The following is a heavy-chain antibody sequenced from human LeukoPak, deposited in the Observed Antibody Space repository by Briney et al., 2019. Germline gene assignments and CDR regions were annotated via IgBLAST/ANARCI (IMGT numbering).Heavy chain of an antibody. Sequence: GGSLRLSCAASGFTFRSYAMNWARQAPGKGLEWVSTISGTTGRTHYADSVRGRFTISRDNSKNTLYLQMNSLRAEDTAVYYCDGADYWGQGTLVTVSS. V-gene: IGHV3-23*01. D-gene: IGHD5-24*01. CDR2: ISGTTGRT. CDR1: GFTFRSYA. CDR3: DGADY. J-gene: IGHJ4*02.